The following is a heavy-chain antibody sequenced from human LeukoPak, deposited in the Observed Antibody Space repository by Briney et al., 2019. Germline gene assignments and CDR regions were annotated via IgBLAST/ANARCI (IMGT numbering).Heavy chain of an antibody. D-gene: IGHD2-15*01. Sequence: GGSLRLSGAASGFTVSSNYMSWVRQAPGKGLEWVSYISSSSSYTNYGDSVKGRFTISRDNAKNSLYLQMNSLRAEDTAVYYCARDSVRGYCSGGTCYKDYWGQGTLVTVSS. CDR1: GFTVSSNY. J-gene: IGHJ4*02. CDR2: ISSSSSYT. V-gene: IGHV3-11*06. CDR3: ARDSVRGYCSGGTCYKDY.